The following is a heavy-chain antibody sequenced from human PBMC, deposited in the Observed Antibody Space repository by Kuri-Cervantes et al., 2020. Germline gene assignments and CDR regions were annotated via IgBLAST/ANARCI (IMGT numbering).Heavy chain of an antibody. CDR3: ARGPRYHYDYIWGSYRSNHFDY. J-gene: IGHJ4*02. CDR2: INPSGGST. V-gene: IGHV1-46*01. Sequence: ASVKVSCKAFGYTFTNYYMHWVRQAPGQGLEWMGIINPSGGSTSYAQKFQGRVTMTRDTSTSTAYMELSSLRSEDTAVYYCARGPRYHYDYIWGSYRSNHFDYWGQGTLVTVSS. CDR1: GYTFTNYY. D-gene: IGHD3-16*02.